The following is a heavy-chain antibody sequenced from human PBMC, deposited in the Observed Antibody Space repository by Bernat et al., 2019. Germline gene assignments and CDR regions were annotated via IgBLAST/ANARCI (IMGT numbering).Heavy chain of an antibody. D-gene: IGHD3-10*01. V-gene: IGHV4-59*08. J-gene: IGHJ5*02. CDR1: GGSISSYY. Sequence: QVQLQESGPGLVKPSETLSLTCTVSGGSISSYYWSWIRQPPGKGLEWIGYIYYSGSTNYNPSLKSRVTISVDMSKNQFSLMLNSVTAADTAMYYCAGLGSGTSNWFDPWGQGTLVTVSS. CDR2: IYYSGST. CDR3: AGLGSGTSNWFDP.